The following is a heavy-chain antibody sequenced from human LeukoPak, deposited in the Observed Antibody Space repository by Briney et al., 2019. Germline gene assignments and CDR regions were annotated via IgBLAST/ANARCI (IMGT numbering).Heavy chain of an antibody. CDR1: GFTFSSYG. V-gene: IGHV3-33*06. CDR3: AKGLKTGVGPYMGYHYYMDV. D-gene: IGHD3-16*01. CDR2: IWYDGSNK. J-gene: IGHJ6*03. Sequence: GGSLRLSCAASGFTFSSYGMHWVRQAPGKGLEWVAVIWYDGSNKYYADSVKGRFTISRDNSYNTVSLQMNGLRDEDTGVYYCAKGLKTGVGPYMGYHYYMDVWGKGATVTVSS.